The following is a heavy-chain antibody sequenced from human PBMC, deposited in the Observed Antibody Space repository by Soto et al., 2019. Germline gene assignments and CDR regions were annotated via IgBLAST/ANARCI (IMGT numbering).Heavy chain of an antibody. CDR1: GYTFTTYY. V-gene: IGHV1-46*01. J-gene: IGHJ4*02. CDR3: ASAAVTGTAGLDF. Sequence: ASVKVSCKASGYTFTTYYMYWVRQAPGQGLEWMGIINPSGGSTSFAQKFQGRVTMTRDTSTSTVYMELISLTSEDTAVYYCASAAVTGTAGLDFWGQGTQVTVSS. CDR2: INPSGGST. D-gene: IGHD6-19*01.